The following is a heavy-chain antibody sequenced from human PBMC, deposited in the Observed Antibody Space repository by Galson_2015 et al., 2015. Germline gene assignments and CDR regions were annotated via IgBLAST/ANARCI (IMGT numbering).Heavy chain of an antibody. V-gene: IGHV3-23*01. CDR1: GFTFSSYA. CDR3: AKDFGWGYLGYCSGGSCPNWFDP. J-gene: IGHJ5*02. CDR2: ISGSGGST. D-gene: IGHD2-15*01. Sequence: SLRLSCAASGFTFSSYAMSWVRQAPGKGLEWVSAISGSGGSTYYADSVKGRFTISRDNSKNTLYLQMNSLRAEDTAVYYCAKDFGWGYLGYCSGGSCPNWFDPWGQGTLVTVSS.